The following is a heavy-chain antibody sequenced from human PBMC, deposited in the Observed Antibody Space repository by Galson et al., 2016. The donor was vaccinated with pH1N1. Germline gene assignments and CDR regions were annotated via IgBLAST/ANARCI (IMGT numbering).Heavy chain of an antibody. CDR2: ITGSGDYT. Sequence: LRLSCAASGFTFSNYARIWVRQAPGKGLEWVSIITGSGDYTDYADSVKGRFTISRDNSKNTLYLHMNSLRAEDTALYYCAKYPQITVYCAGGSCYGFDPWGQGTLVTVSS. D-gene: IGHD2-15*01. V-gene: IGHV3-23*01. J-gene: IGHJ5*02. CDR3: AKYPQITVYCAGGSCYGFDP. CDR1: GFTFSNYA.